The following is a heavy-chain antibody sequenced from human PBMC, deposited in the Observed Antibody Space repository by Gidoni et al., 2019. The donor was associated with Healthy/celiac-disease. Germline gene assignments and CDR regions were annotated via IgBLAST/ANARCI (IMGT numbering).Heavy chain of an antibody. V-gene: IGHV3-23*01. D-gene: IGHD1-26*01. CDR2: ISGSGGST. CDR1: GFTFSSYA. Sequence: EVQLLESGGGLVQPGGSLRISCAASGFTFSSYAMSWVRQAPGKGLEWVSAISGSGGSTYYADSVKGRFTISRDNSKNTLYLQMNSLRAEDTAVYYCAKGQRELGEFDYWGQGTLVTVSS. CDR3: AKGQRELGEFDY. J-gene: IGHJ4*02.